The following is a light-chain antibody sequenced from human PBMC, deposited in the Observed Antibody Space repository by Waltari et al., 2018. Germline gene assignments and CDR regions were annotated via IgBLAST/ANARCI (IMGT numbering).Light chain of an antibody. Sequence: QSALTQPRSVSGSPGQSVTISCPGTSSDVGHYNYVSWYQQLPNKAPKLMIYDVSERPSGVPDRFSGSKSGNTASLTISGLLSEDEADYYCCSYAGSYTFVIFGGGTKLTVL. V-gene: IGLV2-11*01. J-gene: IGLJ2*01. CDR2: DVS. CDR3: CSYAGSYTFVI. CDR1: SSDVGHYNY.